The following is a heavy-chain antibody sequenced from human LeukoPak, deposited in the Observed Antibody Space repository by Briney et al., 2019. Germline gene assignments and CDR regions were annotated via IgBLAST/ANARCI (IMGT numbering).Heavy chain of an antibody. J-gene: IGHJ4*02. CDR1: GFTFSSYS. Sequence: GGSLRLSCAASGFTFSSYSMNWVRQAPGKGLEWVSYISSSSSTIYYADSVKGRFPISRDKAKNSLYLQMNSLRAEDTAVYYCARGRAYCGGDCYDYWGQGTLVTVSS. CDR2: ISSSSSTI. CDR3: ARGRAYCGGDCYDY. D-gene: IGHD2-21*01. V-gene: IGHV3-48*01.